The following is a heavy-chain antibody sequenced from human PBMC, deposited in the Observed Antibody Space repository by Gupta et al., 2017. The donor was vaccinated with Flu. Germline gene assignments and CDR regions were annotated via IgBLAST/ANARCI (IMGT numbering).Heavy chain of an antibody. Sequence: EVQLVESGGGLVKPGGSLRLSCAASGFSFTTAWMHWVRQAPGKGLEWVARIKSKRDGATTDYAAPVKGRFTISRDDSKNTLYLQMNSLKTDDTAVYYCNTDPLYDILTGFDALDIWGQGAVVTVPS. CDR1: GFSFTTAW. J-gene: IGHJ3*02. CDR2: IKSKRDGATT. D-gene: IGHD3-9*01. V-gene: IGHV3-15*01. CDR3: NTDPLYDILTGFDALDI.